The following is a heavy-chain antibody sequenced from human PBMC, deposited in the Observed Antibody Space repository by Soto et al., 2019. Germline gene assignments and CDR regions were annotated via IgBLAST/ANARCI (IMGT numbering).Heavy chain of an antibody. CDR1: GFTFSSYA. Sequence: PVGSLRLSCAASGFTFSSYAMHWVRQAPGKGLEWVAVISYDGSNKYYADSVKGRFTISRDNSKNTLYLQMNSLRAEDTAVYYCARDLENSPIYWGQGTLVTVSS. V-gene: IGHV3-30-3*01. CDR3: ARDLENSPIY. J-gene: IGHJ4*02. D-gene: IGHD2-15*01. CDR2: ISYDGSNK.